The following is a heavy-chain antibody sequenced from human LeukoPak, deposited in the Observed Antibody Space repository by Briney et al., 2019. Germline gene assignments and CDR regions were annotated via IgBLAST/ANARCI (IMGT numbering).Heavy chain of an antibody. D-gene: IGHD3-16*02. Sequence: ASVKVSCKASGYTFTGYYMHWVRQAPGQGLEWMGWINTYNDNTNYAQKIQGRVTLTTDTSTSTAYMELRGLRSDDTAVYYCARGLMITFGKGIVKEEYYYSGMDVWGQGTTVTVSS. CDR2: INTYNDNT. J-gene: IGHJ6*02. V-gene: IGHV1-18*04. CDR1: GYTFTGYY. CDR3: ARGLMITFGKGIVKEEYYYSGMDV.